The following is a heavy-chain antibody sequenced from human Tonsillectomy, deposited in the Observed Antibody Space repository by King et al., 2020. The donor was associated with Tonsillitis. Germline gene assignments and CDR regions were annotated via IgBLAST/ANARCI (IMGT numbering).Heavy chain of an antibody. D-gene: IGHD6-13*01. CDR3: AKGAIAAAGPSVRGFDY. CDR2: ISWNSGSR. V-gene: IGHV3-9*01. Sequence: QLVESGGGLVQPGRSLRLSCAASGFTFVDHAMHWVRQAPGKGLEWFSRISWNSGSRGYSDSVMVRFTISRYNAKNSLYLQINSQRAEDTALYYCAKGAIAAAGPSVRGFDYWGQGILVTVSS. J-gene: IGHJ4*02. CDR1: GFTFVDHA.